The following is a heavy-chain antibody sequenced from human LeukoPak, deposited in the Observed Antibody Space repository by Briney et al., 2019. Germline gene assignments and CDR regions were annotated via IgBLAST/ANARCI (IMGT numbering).Heavy chain of an antibody. D-gene: IGHD2/OR15-2a*01. CDR3: ARAEYCYYCGMDV. Sequence: HPGGSLRLSCAASGFTFNTYWMSWVRQAPGKGLEWVANLKQDGSEEYYVDSVKGRFTISRDNAKNSLYLQMNSLRAEDTAVYYCARAEYCYYCGMDVWGQGTTVIASS. J-gene: IGHJ6*02. CDR2: LKQDGSEE. V-gene: IGHV3-7*03. CDR1: GFTFNTYW.